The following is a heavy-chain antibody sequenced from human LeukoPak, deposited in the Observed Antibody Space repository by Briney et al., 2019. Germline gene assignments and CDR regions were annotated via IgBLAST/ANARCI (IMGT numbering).Heavy chain of an antibody. CDR2: IYYSGST. Sequence: PSETLSLTCTVSGGSISYYYWSWIRQPPGKGLEWIGYIYYSGSTYYNPSLKSRVTISVDTSKNQFSLKLSSVTAADTAVYYCARRFWSGYVYWGQGTLVTVSS. J-gene: IGHJ4*02. V-gene: IGHV4-59*12. CDR3: ARRFWSGYVY. CDR1: GGSISYYY. D-gene: IGHD3-3*01.